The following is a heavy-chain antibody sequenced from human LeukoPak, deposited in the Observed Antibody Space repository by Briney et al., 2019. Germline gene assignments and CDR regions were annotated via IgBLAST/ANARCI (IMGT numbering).Heavy chain of an antibody. CDR2: IYPGDSDT. V-gene: IGHV5-51*01. D-gene: IGHD6-19*01. CDR1: GYSFTSYW. Sequence: GESLKISCKGSGYSFTSYWIVWVRQMPGKGLECMGIIYPGDSDTRYSPSSQGQVTISADKSISTAYLQWSSLKASDTAMYYCARRSSGWYYHFDYWGQGTLVTVSS. J-gene: IGHJ4*02. CDR3: ARRSSGWYYHFDY.